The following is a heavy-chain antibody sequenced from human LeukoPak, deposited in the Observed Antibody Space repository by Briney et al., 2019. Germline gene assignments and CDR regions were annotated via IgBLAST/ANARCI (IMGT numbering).Heavy chain of an antibody. Sequence: GGSLRLSCAASGFTFDNYGMSWVRQAPGKGLEWVSGINWNGGSTGYADSVKGRFTISRDNAKNSLYLQMNSLRAEDTALYYCARIDAYYYDSSGYYSAFNIWGQGTIVTVSS. V-gene: IGHV3-20*04. CDR2: INWNGGST. CDR3: ARIDAYYYDSSGYYSAFNI. J-gene: IGHJ3*02. D-gene: IGHD3-22*01. CDR1: GFTFDNYG.